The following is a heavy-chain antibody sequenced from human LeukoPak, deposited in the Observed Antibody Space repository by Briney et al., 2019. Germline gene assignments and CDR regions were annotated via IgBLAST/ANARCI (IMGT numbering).Heavy chain of an antibody. Sequence: SETLSVTCAVYGGSFSGYYWSWIRQPPGKGLEWIGEINHSGSTNYNPSLKSRVTISVDTSKNQFSLKLSSVTAADTAVYYCARRGSVPAAMPYDYWGQGTLVTVSS. CDR3: ARRGSVPAAMPYDY. J-gene: IGHJ4*02. V-gene: IGHV4-34*01. D-gene: IGHD2-2*01. CDR2: INHSGST. CDR1: GGSFSGYY.